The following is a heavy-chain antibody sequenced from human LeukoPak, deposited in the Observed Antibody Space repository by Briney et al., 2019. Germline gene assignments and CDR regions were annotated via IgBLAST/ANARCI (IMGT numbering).Heavy chain of an antibody. J-gene: IGHJ4*02. Sequence: GGSLRLSCAASGFTFSNYPMHWVRQAPGKGLEWVAVISYTGGTKYYAASVKGRFTVSRDDSKSTLYLEMNSLRPEDTATYYCARDPQRGPPDYFDHWGQGTLVTVSS. D-gene: IGHD6-25*01. CDR1: GFTFSNYP. CDR3: ARDPQRGPPDYFDH. V-gene: IGHV3-30-3*01. CDR2: ISYTGGTK.